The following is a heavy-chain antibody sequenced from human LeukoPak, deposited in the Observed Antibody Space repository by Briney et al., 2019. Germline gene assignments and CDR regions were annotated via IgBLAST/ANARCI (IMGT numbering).Heavy chain of an antibody. CDR2: INPNSGGT. CDR1: GYTFTGYY. CDR3: ARVAPRESGYSYQGFDY. Sequence: ASVKVSCKASGYTFTGYYMHWVRQAPGQGLAWMGWINPNSGGTNYAQKFQGRVTMTRDTSISTAYMELSRLRSDDTAVYYCARVAPRESGYSYQGFDYWGQGTLVTVSS. D-gene: IGHD5-18*01. J-gene: IGHJ4*02. V-gene: IGHV1-2*02.